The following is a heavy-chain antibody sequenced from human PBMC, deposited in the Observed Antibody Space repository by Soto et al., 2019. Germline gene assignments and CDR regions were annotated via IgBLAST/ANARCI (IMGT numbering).Heavy chain of an antibody. J-gene: IGHJ4*02. D-gene: IGHD3-22*01. CDR3: ARSSRDSSTYYYIY. Sequence: QVQLVQSGPEVKKPGSSVKVSCKASGGTFSNYAINWVRQAPGQGLEWMGGIIPTFGTANYAQKFQGRVTITADKSTSTAYMELSSLRSDDTAVYYCARSSRDSSTYYYIYWGQGTLVTVSS. CDR2: IIPTFGTA. V-gene: IGHV1-69*06. CDR1: GGTFSNYA.